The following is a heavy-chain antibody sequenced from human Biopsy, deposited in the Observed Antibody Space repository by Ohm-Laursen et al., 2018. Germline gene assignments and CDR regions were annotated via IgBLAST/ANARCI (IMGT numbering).Heavy chain of an antibody. CDR2: IFNSANT. D-gene: IGHD3-22*01. CDR3: ARGDYFDSNGYFWFDP. CDR1: GGSISSGGSY. Sequence: TLSLTCTVSGGSISSGGSYWSWIRQRPGKGLEWIGYIFNSANTYYNPSLKNLITISGDTSKNQFSLKLNSVTAADTAVYYCARGDYFDSNGYFWFDPWGQGTLVNVSS. V-gene: IGHV4-31*01. J-gene: IGHJ5*02.